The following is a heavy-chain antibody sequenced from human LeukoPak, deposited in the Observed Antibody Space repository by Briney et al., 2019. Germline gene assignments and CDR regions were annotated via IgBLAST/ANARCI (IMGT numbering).Heavy chain of an antibody. CDR2: ISDSGGST. Sequence: GASLRLSCAASGFTFSSYAMSWVRQAPGKGLEWVSAISDSGGSTYYADSVKGRFTISRDNSKNTLYLQMNSLRAEDTAVYYCAKSPTHPRTFDYWGQGTLVTVSS. V-gene: IGHV3-23*01. CDR3: AKSPTHPRTFDY. D-gene: IGHD4-17*01. CDR1: GFTFSSYA. J-gene: IGHJ4*02.